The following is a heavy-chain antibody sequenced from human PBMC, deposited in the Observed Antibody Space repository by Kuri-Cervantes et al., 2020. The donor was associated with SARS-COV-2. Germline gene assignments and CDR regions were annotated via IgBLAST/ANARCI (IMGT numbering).Heavy chain of an antibody. CDR3: ATGAANSYMDV. Sequence: GGSLRLSCAVYGGSFNNYYWSWIRQPPGKGLEWVAVIWYDGKNEYYAGSVKDRFTISRDTSKNTVSLHMNSLRAEDTAMYYCATGAANSYMDVWGRGATVTVSS. CDR1: GGSFNNYY. CDR2: IWYDGKNE. J-gene: IGHJ6*03. D-gene: IGHD3-10*01. V-gene: IGHV3-33*08.